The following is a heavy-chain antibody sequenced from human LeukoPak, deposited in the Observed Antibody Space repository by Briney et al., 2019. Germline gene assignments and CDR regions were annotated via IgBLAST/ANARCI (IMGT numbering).Heavy chain of an antibody. CDR2: INHSGST. D-gene: IGHD3-10*01. J-gene: IGHJ4*02. Sequence: SETLSLTCTVSGYSISSGYYWSWIRQPPGKGLEWIGEINHSGSTNYNPSLKSRVTISVDTSKNQFSLKPSSVTAADTAVYYCARGFYGSGSYFDYWGQGTLVTVSS. CDR3: ARGFYGSGSYFDY. CDR1: GYSISSGYY. V-gene: IGHV4-38-2*02.